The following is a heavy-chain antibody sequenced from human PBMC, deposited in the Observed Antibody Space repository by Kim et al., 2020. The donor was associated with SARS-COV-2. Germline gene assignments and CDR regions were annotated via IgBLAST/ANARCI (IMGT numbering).Heavy chain of an antibody. CDR1: VFTFSSYA. CDR3: ARAEVEMATISGMDV. J-gene: IGHJ6*02. V-gene: IGHV3-30*04. D-gene: IGHD5-12*01. CDR2: ISYDGSNK. Sequence: GGSLRLSCAASVFTFSSYAMHWVRQAPGKGLEWVAVISYDGSNKYYADSVKGRFTISRDNSKNTLYLQMNSLRAEDTAVYYCARAEVEMATISGMDVWGQGTTVTVSS.